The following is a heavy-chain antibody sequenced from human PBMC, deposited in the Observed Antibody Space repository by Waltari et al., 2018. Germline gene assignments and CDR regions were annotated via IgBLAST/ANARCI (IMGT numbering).Heavy chain of an antibody. CDR3: ARSGDTAMEIGY. D-gene: IGHD5-18*01. Sequence: QVQLVQSGAEVKKPGSSVTVSCKASGGTFSSYTISWVRQAPGQGLEWMGRIIPILGIANYAQKFQGRVTITADKSTSTAYMELSSLRSEDTAVYYCARSGDTAMEIGYWGQGTLVTVSS. V-gene: IGHV1-69*02. CDR2: IIPILGIA. J-gene: IGHJ4*02. CDR1: GGTFSSYT.